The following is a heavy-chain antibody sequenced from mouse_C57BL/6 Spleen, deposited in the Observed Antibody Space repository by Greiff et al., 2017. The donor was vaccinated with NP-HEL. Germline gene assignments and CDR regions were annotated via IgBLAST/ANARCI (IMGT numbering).Heavy chain of an antibody. CDR1: GYTFTDYY. CDR3: ARRMDGYYEYFDV. V-gene: IGHV1-19*01. J-gene: IGHJ1*03. CDR2: INPYNGGT. Sequence: VQLQQSGPVLVKPGASVKMSCKASGYTFTDYYMNWVKQSHGKSLEWIGVINPYNGGTSYNQKFKGKATLTVDKSSSTAYMELNSLTSEDSAVYYCARRMDGYYEYFDVWGTGTTVTVSS. D-gene: IGHD2-3*01.